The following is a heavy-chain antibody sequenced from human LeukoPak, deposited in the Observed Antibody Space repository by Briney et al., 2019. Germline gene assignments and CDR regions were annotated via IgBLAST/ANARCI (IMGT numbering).Heavy chain of an antibody. Sequence: GGSLRLSCTASGFTFGDYAMSWVRQAPGKGLEWVGFIRSKAYGGTTEYAASVKGRFTISRDDSKSIAYLQMNSLKTEDTAVYYCTRDPFTIAKAGTLDYYGMDVWGQGTTVTVSS. J-gene: IGHJ6*02. D-gene: IGHD6-19*01. CDR3: TRDPFTIAKAGTLDYYGMDV. CDR2: IRSKAYGGTT. CDR1: GFTFGDYA. V-gene: IGHV3-49*04.